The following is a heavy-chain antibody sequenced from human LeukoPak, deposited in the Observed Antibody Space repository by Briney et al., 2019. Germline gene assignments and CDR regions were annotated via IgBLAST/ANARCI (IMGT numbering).Heavy chain of an antibody. CDR3: ARTSSSWSPYDY. J-gene: IGHJ4*02. V-gene: IGHV4-4*07. Sequence: PSETLSLTCTVSGGSISSYYWSWIRQPAGKGLEWIGRIYISGSTNQNPSLKSRVTMSVDTSRNQVSLTMTSVTAADTAVYYSARTSSSWSPYDYWGQGTLVTVSS. CDR2: IYISGST. CDR1: GGSISSYY. D-gene: IGHD6-13*01.